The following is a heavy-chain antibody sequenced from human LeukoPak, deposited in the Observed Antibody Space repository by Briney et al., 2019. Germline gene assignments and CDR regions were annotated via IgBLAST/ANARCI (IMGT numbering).Heavy chain of an antibody. CDR1: GGSFSGYY. CDR2: INHSGST. J-gene: IGHJ6*03. V-gene: IGHV4-34*01. D-gene: IGHD4-17*01. CDR3: ARKLTVTKPLYYYYYYYMDV. Sequence: SETLSLTCAVYGGSFSGYYWSWIRQPPGKGLEWIGEINHSGSTNYNPSLKSRVTISVDTSKNQFSLKLSSVTAADTAVYYCARKLTVTKPLYYYYYYYMDVWGKGTTVTVSS.